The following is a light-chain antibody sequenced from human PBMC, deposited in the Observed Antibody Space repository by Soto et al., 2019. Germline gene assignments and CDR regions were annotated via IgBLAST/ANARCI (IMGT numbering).Light chain of an antibody. CDR1: RDISSF. CDR2: AAS. CDR3: QQVNSFPRA. Sequence: IQLTQSPSSLSASVGDRVTITCRASRDISSFLAWYQQRPGKAPKLLIYAASTLESGVPSRFSGSGSGTDFTLTISSLQPEDVATYYCQQVNSFPRAFGQGTKVDIK. V-gene: IGKV1-9*01. J-gene: IGKJ1*01.